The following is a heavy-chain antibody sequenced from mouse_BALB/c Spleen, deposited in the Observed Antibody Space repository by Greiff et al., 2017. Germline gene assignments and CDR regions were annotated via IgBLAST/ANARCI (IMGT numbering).Heavy chain of an antibody. J-gene: IGHJ2*01. V-gene: IGHV5-6-5*01. CDR3: ARGGDLDY. Sequence: EVLLVESGGGLVKPGGSLKLSCAASGFTFSSYAMSWVRQTPGKRLEWVASISSGGSTYYPDSVKGRFTISRDNARKILYLQMSSLRSEDTAVYYCARGGDLDYWGQGTTLTVSS. CDR1: GFTFSSYA. CDR2: ISSGGST.